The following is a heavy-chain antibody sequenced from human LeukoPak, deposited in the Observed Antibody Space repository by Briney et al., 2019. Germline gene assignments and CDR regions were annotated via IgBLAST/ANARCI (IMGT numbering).Heavy chain of an antibody. V-gene: IGHV3-7*01. CDR1: GFIFSNYW. J-gene: IGHJ4*02. CDR2: IKEDGSET. CDR3: ARETPRRGETRDGYR. Sequence: GGSLRLSCAPSGFIFSNYWMSWVRQVPGKGLECLANIKEDGSETYYADSVKGRFTISRDNPKNLLFLQINSLRAEDTAVYYCARETPRRGETRDGYRWGQGTLVTVSS. D-gene: IGHD5-24*01.